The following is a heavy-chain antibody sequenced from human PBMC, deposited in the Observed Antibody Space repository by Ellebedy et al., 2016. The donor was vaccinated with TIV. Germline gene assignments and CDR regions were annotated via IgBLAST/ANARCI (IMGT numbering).Heavy chain of an antibody. D-gene: IGHD6-19*01. J-gene: IGHJ4*02. CDR2: VFYSGST. CDR3: ARTKAVAGTFCFDS. V-gene: IGHV4-59*01. Sequence: SETLSLTCTVSGGSINSYYWSWIRQPPGKGLEWIGYVFYSGSTHYNPSLKSRVTISVDTSRNQFSLKLSSVTAADTAVYYCARTKAVAGTFCFDSWGQGTLVPASS. CDR1: GGSINSYY.